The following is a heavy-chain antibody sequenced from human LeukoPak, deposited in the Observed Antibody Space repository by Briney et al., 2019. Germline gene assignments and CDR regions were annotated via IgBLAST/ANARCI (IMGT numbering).Heavy chain of an antibody. CDR3: ARVLNAPKFIDS. J-gene: IGHJ4*02. V-gene: IGHV4-38-2*02. Sequence: PSETLSLTCTVSGSSLTTTYYWALFRQPPGKGLEGIATVFQLQTVRTFYNPSLESRVTMSLDTSQNQFSLNLTSVTAADTALYFCARVLNAPKFIDSWGQGTLVTVSS. D-gene: IGHD2-8*01. CDR1: GSSLTTTYY. CDR2: VFQLQTVRT.